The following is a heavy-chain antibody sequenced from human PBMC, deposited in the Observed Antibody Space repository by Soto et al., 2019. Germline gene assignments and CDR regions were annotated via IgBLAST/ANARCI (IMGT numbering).Heavy chain of an antibody. Sequence: SETLSLTCTVSGGSISSYYWSWIRQPPGKGLEWIGYIYYSGSTNYNPSLKSRVTISVDTSKNQFSLKLSSVTAADTAVYYRAGGGGGIAKELDYWGQGTLVTVSS. CDR1: GGSISSYY. J-gene: IGHJ4*02. V-gene: IGHV4-59*01. CDR3: AGGGGGIAKELDY. CDR2: IYYSGST. D-gene: IGHD6-13*01.